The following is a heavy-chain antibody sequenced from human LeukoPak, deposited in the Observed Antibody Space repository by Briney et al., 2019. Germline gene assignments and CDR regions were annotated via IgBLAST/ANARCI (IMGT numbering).Heavy chain of an antibody. CDR3: ASRRDYYDAFDI. CDR1: GGTFSSYA. CDR2: IIPILGIA. J-gene: IGHJ3*02. D-gene: IGHD1-26*01. Sequence: SVKVSCKASGGTFSSYAISWVRQAPGQGLEWMGRIIPILGIANYAQKFQGRVTITADKSTSTAYMELSSLRSEDTAVYYCASRRDYYDAFDIWGQGTMVTVSS. V-gene: IGHV1-69*04.